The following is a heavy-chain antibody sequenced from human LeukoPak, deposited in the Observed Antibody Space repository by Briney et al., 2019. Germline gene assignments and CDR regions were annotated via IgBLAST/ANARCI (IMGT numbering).Heavy chain of an antibody. CDR2: GRNKASSYTI. Sequence: PGGSLRLSCAASGFTFSDYHMDWVRQAPGKGLEWLGRGRNKASSYTIVYAASVKGRFTISRDASKNSLSLQMSSLKTEDTAVYYCARSPTMDVWGQGTTVTVSS. CDR3: ARSPTMDV. V-gene: IGHV3-72*01. CDR1: GFTFSDYH. J-gene: IGHJ6*02.